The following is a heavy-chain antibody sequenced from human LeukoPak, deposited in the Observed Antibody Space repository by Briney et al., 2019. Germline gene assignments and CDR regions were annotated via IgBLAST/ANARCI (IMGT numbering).Heavy chain of an antibody. CDR2: IYSSGTT. CDR1: GGSISSYY. V-gene: IGHV4-4*07. Sequence: SETLSLTCTVSGGSISSYYWSWLRQPAGKGLEWIGRIYSSGTTNYNPSLKSRVTMSIDTTQFSLKLSSVTAADTAVYFCACGVAAAGWLYFDYWGQGSLVTVSS. J-gene: IGHJ4*02. CDR3: ACGVAAAGWLYFDY. D-gene: IGHD6-13*01.